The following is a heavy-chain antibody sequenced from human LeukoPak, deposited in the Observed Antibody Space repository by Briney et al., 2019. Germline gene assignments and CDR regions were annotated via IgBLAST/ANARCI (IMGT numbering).Heavy chain of an antibody. D-gene: IGHD6-19*01. CDR2: ISAYNGNT. CDR1: GYTFTSYG. CDR3: ARVAISSGWYGRAIDY. V-gene: IGHV1-18*01. J-gene: IGHJ4*02. Sequence: ASVKVSCKASGYTFTSYGISWVRQAPGQGLEWMGRISAYNGNTNYAQKLQGRVTMTTDTSTSTAYMELRSLRSDDTAVYYCARVAISSGWYGRAIDYWGQGTLVTVSS.